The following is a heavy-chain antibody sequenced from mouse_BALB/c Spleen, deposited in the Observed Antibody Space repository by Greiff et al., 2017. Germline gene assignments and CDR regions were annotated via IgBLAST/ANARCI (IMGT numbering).Heavy chain of an antibody. Sequence: EVMLVESGGGLVKPGGSLKLSCAASGFTFSSYAMSWVRQTPEKRLEWVASISSGGSTYYPDSVKGRFTISRDNARNIRYLQMSSLRSEDTAMYYCARGGDGYYVDAMDYWGQGTSVTVSS. CDR3: ARGGDGYYVDAMDY. CDR2: ISSGGST. D-gene: IGHD2-3*01. J-gene: IGHJ4*01. V-gene: IGHV5-6-5*01. CDR1: GFTFSSYA.